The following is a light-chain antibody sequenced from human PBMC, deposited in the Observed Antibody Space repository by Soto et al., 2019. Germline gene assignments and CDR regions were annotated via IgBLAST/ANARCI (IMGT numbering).Light chain of an antibody. Sequence: DLQMTPSPSSLSASVGDRVTITCRASQSISNYLNWYQQKPGKAPKLLIYAASSLQSGVPSRFSGSGSGTDFTLTISSLQPEDFATYYCQQSYSIPYTFGQGTKLEIK. CDR1: QSISNY. V-gene: IGKV1-39*01. CDR3: QQSYSIPYT. CDR2: AAS. J-gene: IGKJ2*01.